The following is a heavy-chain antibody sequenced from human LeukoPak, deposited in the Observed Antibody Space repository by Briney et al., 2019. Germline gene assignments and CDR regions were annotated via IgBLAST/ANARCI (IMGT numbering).Heavy chain of an antibody. V-gene: IGHV3-30*18. Sequence: GGSLRLSCAASGFTFSSYGMHWVRQAPGKGLEWVAVISYDGSNKYYADSVKGRFTISRDNSKNTLYLQMNSLRAEDTAVYYCAKDGSGYSYGYYFDYWGQGTLVTVSS. J-gene: IGHJ4*02. CDR2: ISYDGSNK. CDR3: AKDGSGYSYGYYFDY. D-gene: IGHD5-18*01. CDR1: GFTFSSYG.